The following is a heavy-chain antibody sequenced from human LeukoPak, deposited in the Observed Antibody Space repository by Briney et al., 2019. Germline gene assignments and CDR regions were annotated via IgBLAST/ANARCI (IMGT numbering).Heavy chain of an antibody. V-gene: IGHV4-34*01. D-gene: IGHD4-17*01. J-gene: IGHJ4*02. Sequence: SETLSLTCAVYGGSFSGYYWSWIRQPPGKGLEWIGEINHSGSTNYNPSLKSRVTISVDTSKNQFSLKLSSVTAADTAAYYCARGGTVTTGDYWGQGTLVTVSS. CDR1: GGSFSGYY. CDR3: ARGGTVTTGDY. CDR2: INHSGST.